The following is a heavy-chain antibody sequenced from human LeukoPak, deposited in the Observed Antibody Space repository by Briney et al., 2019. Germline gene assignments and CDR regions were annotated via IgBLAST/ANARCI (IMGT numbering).Heavy chain of an antibody. D-gene: IGHD2-15*01. J-gene: IGHJ4*02. V-gene: IGHV3-33*08. Sequence: PGGSLRLSCAASGFTFSSYGMHWVRQAPGKGLEWVAVIWYDGSNKYYADSVKGRFTISRDNSKNTLYLQMNSLRAEDTAVYYCASLCSGGSCSNFDYWGQGTLVTVSS. CDR2: IWYDGSNK. CDR1: GFTFSSYG. CDR3: ASLCSGGSCSNFDY.